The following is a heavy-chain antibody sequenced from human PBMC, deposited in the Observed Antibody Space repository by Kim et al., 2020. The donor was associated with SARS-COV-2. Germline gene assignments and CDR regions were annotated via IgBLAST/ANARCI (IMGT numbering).Heavy chain of an antibody. CDR1: GDSVSSNSAA. J-gene: IGHJ3*02. CDR3: ARDRFIDGPTTVTTRNAFDI. CDR2: TYYRSKWYN. Sequence: SQTLSLTCAISGDSVSSNSAAWNWIRQSPSRGLEWLGRTYYRSKWYNDYAVSVKSRITINPDTSKNQFSLQLNSVTPEDTAVYYCARDRFIDGPTTVTTRNAFDIWGQGTMVTVSS. D-gene: IGHD4-17*01. V-gene: IGHV6-1*01.